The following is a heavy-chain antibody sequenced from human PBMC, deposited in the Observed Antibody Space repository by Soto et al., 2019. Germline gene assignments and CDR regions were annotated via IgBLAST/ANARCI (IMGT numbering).Heavy chain of an antibody. J-gene: IGHJ4*02. Sequence: DVQLVESGGGLIKPGGSLRLSCAASGFTFTNAWMTWVRQVPGRGLEWIGRIKSKTGGQTNDYSAPVKGRFTISRDDSENTLDLQMNSLRVEDTAMYYCSKLRDFHFENWGQGTLVTVSS. CDR2: IKSKTGGQTN. V-gene: IGHV3-15*01. CDR3: SKLRDFHFEN. CDR1: GFTFTNAW. D-gene: IGHD2-21*02.